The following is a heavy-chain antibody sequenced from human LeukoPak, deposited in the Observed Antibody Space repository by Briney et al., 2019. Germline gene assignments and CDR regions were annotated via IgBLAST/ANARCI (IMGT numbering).Heavy chain of an antibody. D-gene: IGHD1-14*01. CDR1: GYPFSNYA. CDR2: INTNTGNP. J-gene: IGHJ4*02. CDR3: AAGRAQNDY. V-gene: IGHV7-4-1*02. Sequence: ASVKVSCKASGYPFSNYAINWVRQAPGQGLEWMGWINTNTGNPMYAQGFTGRFVFSLDTSVSTTYLQITSLKPDDTAVYFCAAGRAQNDYWGQGALVTVSS.